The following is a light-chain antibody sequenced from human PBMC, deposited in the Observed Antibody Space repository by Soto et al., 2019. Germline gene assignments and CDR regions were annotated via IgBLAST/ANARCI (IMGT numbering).Light chain of an antibody. V-gene: IGKV3-11*01. J-gene: IGKJ5*01. CDR3: QQRASWVT. CDR1: QSVSSY. CDR2: DAS. Sequence: EIVLTQSPATLSLSPWERATLSCRASQSVSSYLAWYQQKPGQAPRLLIYDASNRATGIPARFSGSGSGTDFTLTISSLEPEDSAVYYCQQRASWVTFGQGTRLEIK.